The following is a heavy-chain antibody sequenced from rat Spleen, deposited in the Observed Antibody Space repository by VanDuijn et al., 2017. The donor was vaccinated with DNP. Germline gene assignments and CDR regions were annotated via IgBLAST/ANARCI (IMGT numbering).Heavy chain of an antibody. CDR1: GFIFRNYW. V-gene: IGHV5-62*01. CDR2: ISSSSGT. J-gene: IGHJ2*01. D-gene: IGHD1-7*01. Sequence: VQLVESGGGPVQPGRSLKLSCVASGFIFRNYWMTWIRQAPGKGLEWVASISSSSGTVYADAVKGRFTISRDNAKNTLYLQLNSLKSEDTAIYYCARGNIMGLDSWGQGVMVTVSS. CDR3: ARGNIMGLDS.